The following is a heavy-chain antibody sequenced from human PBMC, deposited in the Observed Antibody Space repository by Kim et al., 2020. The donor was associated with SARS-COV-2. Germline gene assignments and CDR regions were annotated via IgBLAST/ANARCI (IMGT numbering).Heavy chain of an antibody. D-gene: IGHD2-15*01. Sequence: ASVKVSCKASGYTFTSYDINWVRQATGQGLEWMGWMNPNSGNTGYAQKFQGRVTMTRNTSISTAYMELSSLRSEDTAVYYCARAYCSGGSCYFYYWGQGTLVTVSS. V-gene: IGHV1-8*01. CDR1: GYTFTSYD. J-gene: IGHJ4*02. CDR3: ARAYCSGGSCYFYY. CDR2: MNPNSGNT.